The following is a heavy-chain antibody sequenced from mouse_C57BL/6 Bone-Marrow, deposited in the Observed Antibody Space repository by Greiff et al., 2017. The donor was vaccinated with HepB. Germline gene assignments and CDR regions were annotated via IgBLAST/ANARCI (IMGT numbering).Heavy chain of an antibody. D-gene: IGHD1-1*01. CDR3: ARDYYGSSFYWYFDV. V-gene: IGHV1-59*01. CDR2: IDPSDSYT. J-gene: IGHJ1*03. CDR1: GYTFTSYW. Sequence: VQLQQPGAELVRPGTSVKLSCKASGYTFTSYWMHWVKQRPGQGLEWIGVIDPSDSYTNYNQKFKGKATLTVDTSSSTAYMQLRSLTSEDSAVYYCARDYYGSSFYWYFDVWGTGTTVTVSS.